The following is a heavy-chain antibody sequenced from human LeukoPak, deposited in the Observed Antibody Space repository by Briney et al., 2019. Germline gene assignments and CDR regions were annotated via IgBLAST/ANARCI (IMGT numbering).Heavy chain of an antibody. J-gene: IGHJ4*02. Sequence: ASVKVSCKTSGYTFTTYGVSWVRQAPGQGLEWMGWVSGYTGNTNYAEGFQGRVTMTTDTSTSTVYMELTSLRSDDTAVYYCARGEVSASLYYFDFWGQGTLVTVS. CDR3: ARGEVSASLYYFDF. CDR1: GYTFTTYG. V-gene: IGHV1-18*01. D-gene: IGHD2-2*01. CDR2: VSGYTGNT.